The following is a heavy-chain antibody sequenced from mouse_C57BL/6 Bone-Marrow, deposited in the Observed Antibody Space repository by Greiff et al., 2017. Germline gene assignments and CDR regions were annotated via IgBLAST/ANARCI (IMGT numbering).Heavy chain of an antibody. D-gene: IGHD1-1*01. V-gene: IGHV14-2*01. Sequence: EVKLMESGAELVKPGASVKLSCTASGFNIKDYYIHWVKQRTEQGLEWIGRIGPEDGDTKYAPKFQDKATITADTSSNTAYLQLSSLTSEDTAVYYCTRSLIYYGTNYWGQGTTLTVSS. J-gene: IGHJ2*01. CDR3: TRSLIYYGTNY. CDR2: IGPEDGDT. CDR1: GFNIKDYY.